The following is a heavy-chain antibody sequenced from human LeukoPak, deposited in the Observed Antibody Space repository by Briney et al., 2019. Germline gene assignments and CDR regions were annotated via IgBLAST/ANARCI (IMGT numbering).Heavy chain of an antibody. CDR3: TRDRGTYNWFGP. J-gene: IGHJ5*02. D-gene: IGHD2-15*01. V-gene: IGHV3-73*01. CDR1: GFTFSGSA. Sequence: GGSLRLSCAASGFTFSGSAVHWVRQSSGRGLEWVGHIDKKDNLYATAYAESVKGRFTISRDDSKDTAFLHMDSLKTEDTALYYCTRDRGTYNWFGPWGQGTLVTVSS. CDR2: IDKKDNLYAT.